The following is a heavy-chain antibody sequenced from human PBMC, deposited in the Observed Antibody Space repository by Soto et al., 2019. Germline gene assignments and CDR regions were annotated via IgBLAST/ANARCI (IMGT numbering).Heavy chain of an antibody. CDR3: AIVRVADSPLDH. D-gene: IGHD3-10*02. CDR2: MSYDGSAK. Sequence: GGALRGSCEDSGGSFSNNSMHWVRQAPGKGLEWVAFMSYDGSAKFLADSVKGRFTISRDNSKSTLFLHMSSLRAEDTAMYYCAIVRVADSPLDHWGQGSLVTVSS. V-gene: IGHV3-30*02. J-gene: IGHJ4*02. CDR1: GGSFSNNS.